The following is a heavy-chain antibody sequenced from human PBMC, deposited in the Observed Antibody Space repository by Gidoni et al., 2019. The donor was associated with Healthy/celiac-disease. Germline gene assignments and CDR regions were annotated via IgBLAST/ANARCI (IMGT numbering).Heavy chain of an antibody. V-gene: IGHV1-2*02. J-gene: IGHJ6*02. CDR1: GYPFTGYY. CDR2: INPNRGGT. Sequence: QVQLVQSRAAVKKLGASVKVSCKASGYPFTGYYMHWVRHAHGQGPEWMGWINPNRGGTNYAKKFKGRVTMNRDTSISTDYMELSRLRSDDTAVYYCATTRSSYGMDVWGQGTTVTVSS. CDR3: ATTRSSYGMDV. D-gene: IGHD6-19*01.